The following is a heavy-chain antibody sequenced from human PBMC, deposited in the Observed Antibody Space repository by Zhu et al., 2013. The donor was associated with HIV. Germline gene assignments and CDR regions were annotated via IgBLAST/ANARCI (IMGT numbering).Heavy chain of an antibody. Sequence: QVQLVQSGAEVKKPGSSVKVSCKASGGTFSSYAISWVRQAPGQGLEWMGGIIPIFGTANYAQKFQGRVTITADESTSTAYMELSSLRSEDTAVYYCARDLSLWTRRNPLNYYGSRSPDKNIYYYGMDVWGQGTTGHRLL. V-gene: IGHV1-69*01. J-gene: IGHJ6*02. D-gene: IGHD3-10*01. CDR1: GGTFSSYA. CDR2: IIPIFGTA. CDR3: ARDLSLWTRRNPLNYYGSRSPDKNIYYYGMDV.